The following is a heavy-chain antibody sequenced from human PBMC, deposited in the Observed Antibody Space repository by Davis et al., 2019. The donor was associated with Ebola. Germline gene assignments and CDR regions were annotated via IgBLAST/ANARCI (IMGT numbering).Heavy chain of an antibody. D-gene: IGHD1-26*01. Sequence: GESLKISCAASGFTFSSYGMHWVRQAPGKGLEWVAVISYDGSNKYYADPVKGRFTISRDNSKNTLYLQMNSLRAEDTAVYYCAKIAELGGMDVWGQGTTVTVSS. CDR3: AKIAELGGMDV. CDR1: GFTFSSYG. CDR2: ISYDGSNK. J-gene: IGHJ6*02. V-gene: IGHV3-30*18.